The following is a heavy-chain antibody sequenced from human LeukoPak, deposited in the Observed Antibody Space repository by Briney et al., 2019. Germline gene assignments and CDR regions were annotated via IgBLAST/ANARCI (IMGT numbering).Heavy chain of an antibody. CDR3: ARCIHAFDI. CDR1: GGSISSYY. J-gene: IGHJ3*02. D-gene: IGHD1-14*01. CDR2: IYYSGGT. V-gene: IGHV4-59*08. Sequence: SETLSLTCTVSGGSISSYYWSWIRQPPGKGLEWIGYIYYSGGTNYNPSLKSRVTISVDTSKNQFSLKLSSVTAADTAVYYCARCIHAFDIWGQGTMVTVSS.